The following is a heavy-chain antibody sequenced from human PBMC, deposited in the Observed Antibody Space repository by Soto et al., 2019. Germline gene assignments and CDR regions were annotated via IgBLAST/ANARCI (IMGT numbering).Heavy chain of an antibody. CDR3: ARYCSGGSCYPYNWFAP. J-gene: IGHJ5*02. CDR2: ISAYNGNT. V-gene: IGHV1-18*01. D-gene: IGHD2-15*01. CDR1: GYTFTSYG. Sequence: QVQLVQSGAEVKKPGASVKVSCKASGYTFTSYGISWVRQAPGQGLEWMGWISAYNGNTNYAQKLQGRVTMPTDTSTSTAYMELRSLRSDDTAVYYCARYCSGGSCYPYNWFAPWGQGTLVTVSS.